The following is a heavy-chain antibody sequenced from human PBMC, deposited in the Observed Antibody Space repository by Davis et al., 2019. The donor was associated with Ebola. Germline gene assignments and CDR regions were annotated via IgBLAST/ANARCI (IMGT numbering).Heavy chain of an antibody. CDR1: GGAFSSNA. CDR3: ARELLDYSKNKLYYYYGMDV. V-gene: IGHV1-69*13. J-gene: IGHJ6*02. Sequence: AASVKVSCKASGGAFSSNAISWVRQAPGQGLEWMGGIIPIFGTANYAQKFQGRVTITADESTSTAYMELSSLRSEDSAVFYCARELLDYSKNKLYYYYGMDVWGQGTTVTVSS. CDR2: IIPIFGTA. D-gene: IGHD4-11*01.